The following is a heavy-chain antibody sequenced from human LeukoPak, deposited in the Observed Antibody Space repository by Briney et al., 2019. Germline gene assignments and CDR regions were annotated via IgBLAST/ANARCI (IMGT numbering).Heavy chain of an antibody. Sequence: SETLSLTCSVSAYSISSAHYWGWIRQPPGKGLEWIGSFHHSGNTYYNPSLKSRVTISVDTSKNQFSLKLSSVTAADTAVYYCARVLEGVDVWGQGTTVTVSS. CDR2: FHHSGNT. V-gene: IGHV4-38-2*02. CDR1: AYSISSAHY. CDR3: ARVLEGVDV. J-gene: IGHJ6*02.